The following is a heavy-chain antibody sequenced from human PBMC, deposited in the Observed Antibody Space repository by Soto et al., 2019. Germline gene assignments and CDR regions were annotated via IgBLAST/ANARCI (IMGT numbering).Heavy chain of an antibody. V-gene: IGHV4-30-2*01. D-gene: IGHD2-15*01. Sequence: PSETLSLTCAVSGGSISSGGYSWSWIRQPPGKGLEWIGYIYHSGSTYYNPSLKSRVTISVDRSKNQFSLKLSSVTAADTAVYYCARLTAYCSGGSCFDAFDIWGQGTMVTVSS. CDR2: IYHSGST. CDR1: GGSISSGGYS. CDR3: ARLTAYCSGGSCFDAFDI. J-gene: IGHJ3*02.